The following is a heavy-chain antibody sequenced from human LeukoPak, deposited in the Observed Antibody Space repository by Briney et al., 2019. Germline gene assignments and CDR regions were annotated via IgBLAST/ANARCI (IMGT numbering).Heavy chain of an antibody. CDR1: GYTFTSYG. CDR2: ISAYNGNT. Sequence: ASVKVSCKASGYTFTSYGISWVRQAPGQGLEWMGWISAYNGNTNYAQKLQGRVTMTTDTSTSTAYMELRSLRSDDTAVYYCARAPAHGSGYDPLGLYWGQGTLVTVSS. D-gene: IGHD5-12*01. V-gene: IGHV1-18*01. CDR3: ARAPAHGSGYDPLGLY. J-gene: IGHJ4*02.